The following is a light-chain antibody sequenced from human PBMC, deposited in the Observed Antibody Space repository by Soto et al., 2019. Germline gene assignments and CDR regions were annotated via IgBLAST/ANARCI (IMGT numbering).Light chain of an antibody. CDR2: GAS. Sequence: EIVMTQSPATLSLSPLERATLSCRASQSVSSNLAWYQQKPGQAPRLLIYGASTRATGIPARFSGSGSGTEFTLTISSLQSEDFAVYYCQQYNNWGITFGQGTRRAIK. CDR1: QSVSSN. CDR3: QQYNNWGIT. V-gene: IGKV3-15*01. J-gene: IGKJ5*01.